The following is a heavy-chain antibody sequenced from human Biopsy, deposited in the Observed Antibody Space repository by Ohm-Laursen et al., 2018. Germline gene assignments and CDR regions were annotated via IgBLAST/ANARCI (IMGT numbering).Heavy chain of an antibody. CDR2: INPATGET. D-gene: IGHD3-16*01. V-gene: IGHV1-2*02. J-gene: IGHJ5*02. CDR3: AKPSGGVSTIGFDP. CDR1: GYTFNAYY. Sequence: ATVKISCNASGYTFNAYYIHWMRQAPGQGLEWMGWINPATGETRYAQRFQGRVTMTRDTSVTTAYMQLSSLTSDDTALYYCAKPSGGVSTIGFDPWGQGTQVIVSS.